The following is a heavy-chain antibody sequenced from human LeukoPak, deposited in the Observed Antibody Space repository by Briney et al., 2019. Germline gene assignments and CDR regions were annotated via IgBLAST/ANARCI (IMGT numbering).Heavy chain of an antibody. J-gene: IGHJ6*02. CDR3: ASPLANWDYYYYGMDV. Sequence: ASVKVSCKVSGYTLTELSMHWVRQAPGQGLEWMGGIIPIFGTANYAQKFQGRVTITADESTSTAYMELSSLRSEDTAVYYCASPLANWDYYYYGMDVWGQGTTVTVSS. D-gene: IGHD7-27*01. V-gene: IGHV1-69*13. CDR1: GYTLTELS. CDR2: IIPIFGTA.